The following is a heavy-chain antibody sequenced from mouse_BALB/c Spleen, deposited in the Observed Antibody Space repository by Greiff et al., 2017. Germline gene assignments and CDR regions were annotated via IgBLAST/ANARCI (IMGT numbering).Heavy chain of an antibody. V-gene: IGHV1-15*01. CDR3: TRRGSAMDY. Sequence: VQLQQSGAELVRPGASVTLSCKASGYTFTDYEMHWVKQTPVHGLEWIGAIDPETGGTAYNQKFKGKATLTADKSSSTAYMELRSLTSEDSAVYYCTRRGSAMDYWGQGTSVTVSS. CDR1: GYTFTDYE. J-gene: IGHJ4*01. CDR2: IDPETGGT.